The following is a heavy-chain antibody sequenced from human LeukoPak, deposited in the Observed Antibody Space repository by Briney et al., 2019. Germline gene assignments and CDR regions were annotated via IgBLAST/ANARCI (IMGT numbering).Heavy chain of an antibody. Sequence: GGSLRLSCVVSGFTFSNYWMGWVRQAPGKGLEWVAKIKEDGSQKQYVDSVKGRFTISRDNGKNSLYLQMISLRAEDTAVYYCARDRGGGSYDYWGQGTVVTVSS. V-gene: IGHV3-7*01. CDR2: IKEDGSQK. D-gene: IGHD1-26*01. CDR1: GFTFSNYW. J-gene: IGHJ4*02. CDR3: ARDRGGGSYDY.